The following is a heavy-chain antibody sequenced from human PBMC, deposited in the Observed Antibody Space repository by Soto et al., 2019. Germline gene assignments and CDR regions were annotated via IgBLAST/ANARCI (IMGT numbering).Heavy chain of an antibody. V-gene: IGHV4-31*03. D-gene: IGHD2-2*01. J-gene: IGHJ5*02. CDR1: GGSISSGGYY. Sequence: PSETLFLTCTVSGGSISSGGYYWSWIRQHPGKGLEWIGYIYYSGSTYYNPSLKSRVTISVDTSKNQFSLKLSSVTAADTAVYYCARDPGSSTSYFNWFDPWGQGTLVTVSS. CDR3: ARDPGSSTSYFNWFDP. CDR2: IYYSGST.